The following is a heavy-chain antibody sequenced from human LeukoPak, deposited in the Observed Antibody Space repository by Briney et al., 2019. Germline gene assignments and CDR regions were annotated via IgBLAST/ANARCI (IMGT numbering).Heavy chain of an antibody. CDR1: GYTFTSYG. D-gene: IGHD6-19*01. CDR2: ISAYNGNT. Sequence: GGSLRLSCAASGYTFTSYGISWVRQAPGQGLEWMGWISAYNGNTNYAQKLQGRVTMTTDTSTSTAYMELRSLRSDDTAVYYCAREGNPAVAGHRAFDIWGQGTMVTVSS. J-gene: IGHJ3*02. V-gene: IGHV1-18*01. CDR3: AREGNPAVAGHRAFDI.